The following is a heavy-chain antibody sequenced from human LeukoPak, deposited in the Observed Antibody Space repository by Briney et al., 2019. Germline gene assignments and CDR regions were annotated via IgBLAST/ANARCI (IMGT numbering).Heavy chain of an antibody. D-gene: IGHD3-10*01. CDR3: ATVKWFGELWRGENWFDP. Sequence: PGGSLSLSCPASGFTFSSYWMHWVRHAPGRGLVWVSRMNSEGSSTSYADSVKGRFTISRDNAKNTLYLQMNSLRAEDTAVYYCATVKWFGELWRGENWFDPWGQGTLVTVSS. CDR1: GFTFSSYW. J-gene: IGHJ5*02. CDR2: MNSEGSST. V-gene: IGHV3-74*01.